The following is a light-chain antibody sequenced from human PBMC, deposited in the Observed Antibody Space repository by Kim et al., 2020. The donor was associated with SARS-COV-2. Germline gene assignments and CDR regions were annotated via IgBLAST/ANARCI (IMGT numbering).Light chain of an antibody. Sequence: PGKTARITCGGNIIGSKSVHWYQQKPGQAPVLVVYDDIDRPSGIPERFSGSNSGNTATLTISRVEAGDEADYYCQVWDSSSDHVVFGGGTQLTVL. CDR1: IIGSKS. J-gene: IGLJ2*01. V-gene: IGLV3-21*03. CDR2: DDI. CDR3: QVWDSSSDHVV.